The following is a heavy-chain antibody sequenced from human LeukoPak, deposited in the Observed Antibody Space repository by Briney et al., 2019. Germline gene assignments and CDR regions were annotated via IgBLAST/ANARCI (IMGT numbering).Heavy chain of an antibody. CDR3: ARHGHGSYSYAPNFDY. V-gene: IGHV4-59*08. J-gene: IGHJ4*02. D-gene: IGHD5-18*01. CDR2: IYYNGYT. Sequence: SETLSLTCTVSGDSINSYYWSWIRQPPGKGLEWIGYIYYNGYTKYNPSLKSRVTISVDTSKNQFSLNLSSVTAADTAVYYCARHGHGSYSYAPNFDYWGQGTLVTVSS. CDR1: GDSINSYY.